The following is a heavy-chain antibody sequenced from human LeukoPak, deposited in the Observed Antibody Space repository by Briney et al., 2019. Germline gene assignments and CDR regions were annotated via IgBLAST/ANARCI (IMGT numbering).Heavy chain of an antibody. D-gene: IGHD5-12*01. J-gene: IGHJ4*02. Sequence: GRSLRLSCAASTFTVSSYAIHWVRQAPGKGLEWVAVISYDGSNKYYADSVKGRFTISRDNSKNTLYLQMNSLRAEDTAVYYCARAIVATGIDYWGQGTLVTVSS. V-gene: IGHV3-30-3*01. CDR3: ARAIVATGIDY. CDR2: ISYDGSNK. CDR1: TFTVSSYA.